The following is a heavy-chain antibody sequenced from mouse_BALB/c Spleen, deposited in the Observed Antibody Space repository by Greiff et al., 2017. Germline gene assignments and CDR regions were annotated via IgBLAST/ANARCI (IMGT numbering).Heavy chain of an antibody. V-gene: IGHV7-3*02. Sequence: EVHLVESGGGLVQPGGSLRLSCATSGFTFTAYYMSWVRQPPGKALEWLGFIRNKANGYTTEYSASVKGRFTISRDNSQSILYLQMNTLRAEDSATYYCARDGEKYEGNAMDYWGQGTSVTVSS. J-gene: IGHJ4*01. D-gene: IGHD5-1-1*01. CDR3: ARDGEKYEGNAMDY. CDR1: GFTFTAYY. CDR2: IRNKANGYTT.